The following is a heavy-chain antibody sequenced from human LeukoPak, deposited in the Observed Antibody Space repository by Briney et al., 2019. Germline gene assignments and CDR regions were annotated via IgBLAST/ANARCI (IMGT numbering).Heavy chain of an antibody. CDR2: ISGSGGST. V-gene: IGHV3-23*01. D-gene: IGHD3-22*01. Sequence: PGGSLRLSCAASGFTFSSYAMSWVRQAPGKGLEWVSAISGSGGSTYYADSVKGRFTISRDNSKNTLYLQMNSLRAEDTAVYYCAKDPAYYYDSSGLFDYWGQGTLVTVSS. J-gene: IGHJ4*02. CDR3: AKDPAYYYDSSGLFDY. CDR1: GFTFSSYA.